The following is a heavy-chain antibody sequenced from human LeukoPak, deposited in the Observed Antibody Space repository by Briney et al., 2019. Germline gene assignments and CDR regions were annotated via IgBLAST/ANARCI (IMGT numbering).Heavy chain of an antibody. V-gene: IGHV3-23*01. CDR3: ARVRGYTIDY. Sequence: GGTLRLSCAASGFTFSSYGMSWVRQAPGKGLEWVSAISGSGGSTYYADSVKGRFTISRDNAKNSLYLQMNSLRAEDTAVYYCARVRGYTIDYWGQGTLVTVSS. J-gene: IGHJ4*02. CDR1: GFTFSSYG. CDR2: ISGSGGST. D-gene: IGHD5-18*01.